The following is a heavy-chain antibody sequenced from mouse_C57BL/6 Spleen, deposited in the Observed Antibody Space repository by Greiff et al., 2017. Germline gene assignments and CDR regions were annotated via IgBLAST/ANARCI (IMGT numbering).Heavy chain of an antibody. J-gene: IGHJ2*01. V-gene: IGHV1-82*01. CDR1: GYAFSSSW. Sequence: VQLQQSGPELVKPGASVKISCKASGYAFSSSWMNWVKQRPGKGLEWIGRIYPGDGDTNYNGKFKGKATLTADKSSSTAYMQLSSLTSEDSAVYFCARGGYDYDGLDYWGQGTTLTVSS. D-gene: IGHD2-4*01. CDR2: IYPGDGDT. CDR3: ARGGYDYDGLDY.